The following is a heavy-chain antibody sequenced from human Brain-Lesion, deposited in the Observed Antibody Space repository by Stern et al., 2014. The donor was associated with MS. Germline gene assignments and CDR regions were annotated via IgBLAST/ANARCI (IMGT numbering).Heavy chain of an antibody. J-gene: IGHJ4*02. CDR1: GGSINSGGYY. CDR3: ARGARYSDSSGYYFYFDY. V-gene: IGHV4-31*03. D-gene: IGHD3-22*01. Sequence: QLQLQESGPGLVKPSQTLPLTCTVSGGSINSGGYYWSWIRQYPGKGLGWIGSIYYTGSAYYEPSLKSRISMSIDTSKHQFLLNLNSVPAADTAVYYCARGARYSDSSGYYFYFDYWGRGPLVTVSP. CDR2: IYYTGSA.